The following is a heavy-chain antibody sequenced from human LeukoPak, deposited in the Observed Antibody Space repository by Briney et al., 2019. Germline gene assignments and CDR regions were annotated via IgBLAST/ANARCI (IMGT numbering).Heavy chain of an antibody. D-gene: IGHD4-17*01. Sequence: GASVKVSCKASGYTFTSYGISWVRQAPGQGLEWMGWISAYNGNTNYAQKLQGRVTMTTDTSTSTAYMELRSLRSDDTAVYYCARDRMMTTVTTVLSGMDVWGQGTTVTVSS. CDR2: ISAYNGNT. V-gene: IGHV1-18*01. CDR3: ARDRMMTTVTTVLSGMDV. CDR1: GYTFTSYG. J-gene: IGHJ6*02.